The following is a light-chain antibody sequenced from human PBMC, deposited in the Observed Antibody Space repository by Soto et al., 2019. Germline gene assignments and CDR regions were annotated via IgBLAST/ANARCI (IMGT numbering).Light chain of an antibody. V-gene: IGKV3-15*01. Sequence: EIVLTQSPATLSMSPGEGASLSCRASQSVGINLAWYLQKPGQAPRLLIYGASTRVTGIPARFSGSGSGTEFTLTISSLQSEDFAVYYCQQYFNWPPWTFGQGTKVEIK. CDR2: GAS. CDR1: QSVGIN. CDR3: QQYFNWPPWT. J-gene: IGKJ1*01.